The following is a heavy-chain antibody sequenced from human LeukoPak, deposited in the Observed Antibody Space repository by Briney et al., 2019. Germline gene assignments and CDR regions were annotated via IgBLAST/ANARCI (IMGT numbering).Heavy chain of an antibody. Sequence: ASVKVSCKASGYTFTSYGISWVRQAPGQGLEWMGWISAYNGNTNYAQKLQGRVTMTTDTSTSTAYMELRSLKSDDTAVYYCARGDHCSTTTCYSYYYGMDVWGQGTTVTVYS. CDR2: ISAYNGNT. CDR1: GYTFTSYG. D-gene: IGHD2-2*01. J-gene: IGHJ6*02. V-gene: IGHV1-18*01. CDR3: ARGDHCSTTTCYSYYYGMDV.